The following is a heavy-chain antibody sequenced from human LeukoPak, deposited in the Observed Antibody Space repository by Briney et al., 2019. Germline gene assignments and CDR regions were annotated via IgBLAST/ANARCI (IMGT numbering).Heavy chain of an antibody. CDR3: ARKVGYGYALDY. V-gene: IGHV3-53*01. J-gene: IGHJ4*02. CDR2: VSSEGNT. D-gene: IGHD5-18*01. CDR1: GLTVSTNS. Sequence: GGSLRHSCAASGLTVSTNSMTWVRQSPGMGLEWVSVVSSEGNTFYADSVKGRFTTSTDNSKNTLYLQMNSLRAEDTAVYYCARKVGYGYALDYWGQGTLVTVS.